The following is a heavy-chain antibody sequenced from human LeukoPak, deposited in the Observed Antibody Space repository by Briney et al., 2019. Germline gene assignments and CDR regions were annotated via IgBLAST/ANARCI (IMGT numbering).Heavy chain of an antibody. J-gene: IGHJ4*02. D-gene: IGHD4-17*01. CDR2: IYYSGST. V-gene: IGHV4-59*08. Sequence: SETLSLTCTVSGGSISSYYWSWIRQPPGKGLEWIGYIYYSGSTNYNPSLKGRVTISVDTSKNQFSLKLSSVTAADTAVYYCAGKDYGDYRPFDYWGQGTLVTVSS. CDR1: GGSISSYY. CDR3: AGKDYGDYRPFDY.